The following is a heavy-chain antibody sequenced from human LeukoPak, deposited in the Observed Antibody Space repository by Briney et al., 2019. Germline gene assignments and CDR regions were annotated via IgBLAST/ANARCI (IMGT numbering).Heavy chain of an antibody. CDR1: GGSISGYY. CDR2: INHGGST. CDR3: AGSRIAAAGTEPDY. Sequence: SETLSLTCAVYGGSISGYYWSWIRQAPGKGLAWTGEINHGGSTNYNPSLKSRVTISVDTSKNQFSLKLSSVTAADTAVYYCAGSRIAAAGTEPDYWGQGTLVTVSS. V-gene: IGHV4-34*01. D-gene: IGHD6-13*01. J-gene: IGHJ4*02.